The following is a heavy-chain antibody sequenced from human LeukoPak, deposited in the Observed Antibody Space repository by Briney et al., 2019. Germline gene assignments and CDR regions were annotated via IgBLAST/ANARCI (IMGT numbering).Heavy chain of an antibody. CDR3: AKDKDYFDY. CDR1: GFTFSSYG. Sequence: GSLRLSCVASGFTFSSYGMHWVRQAPGKGLEWVAVISYDGSNKYYADSVKGRFTISRDNSKNTLYLQMNSLRAEDTAVYYCAKDKDYFDYWGQGTLVTVSS. CDR2: ISYDGSNK. J-gene: IGHJ4*02. V-gene: IGHV3-30*18.